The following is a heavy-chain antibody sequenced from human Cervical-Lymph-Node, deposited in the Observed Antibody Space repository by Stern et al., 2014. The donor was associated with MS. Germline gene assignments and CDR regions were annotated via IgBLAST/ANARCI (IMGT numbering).Heavy chain of an antibody. J-gene: IGHJ5*02. V-gene: IGHV1-69*06. CDR3: ARGSGDNWFGP. D-gene: IGHD3-10*01. CDR2: VIPFVGTS. CDR1: GG. Sequence: VQLEESGAEVMKPGSSVKVSCKSSGGISWVRQAPGQGLEWMGGVIPFVGTSNYAQKFQGRVTITADTSTNTTYLHLSRLTSADTAVYYCARGSGDNWFGPWGQGTLVTVSS.